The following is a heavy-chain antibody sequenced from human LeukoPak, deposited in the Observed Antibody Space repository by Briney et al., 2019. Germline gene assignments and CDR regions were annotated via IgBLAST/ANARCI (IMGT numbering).Heavy chain of an antibody. CDR1: GYTFTSYY. CDR3: AKDCWGSGSYRSCFDY. V-gene: IGHV1-46*01. D-gene: IGHD3-10*01. J-gene: IGHJ4*02. Sequence: ASVKVSCKASGYTFTSYYMHWVRQAPGQGLEWMGIINPSGGSTSYAQKFQGRVTMTRDMSTSTVYMELSSLRSEDTAVYYCAKDCWGSGSYRSCFDYWGQGTLVTVSS. CDR2: INPSGGST.